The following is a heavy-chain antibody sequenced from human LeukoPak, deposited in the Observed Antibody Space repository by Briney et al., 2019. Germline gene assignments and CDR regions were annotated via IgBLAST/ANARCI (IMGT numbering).Heavy chain of an antibody. CDR1: GFTFSDYY. V-gene: IGHV3-72*01. Sequence: PGGSLRLSCAASGFTFSDYYMDWVRQAPGKGLEWVGRIRNKPNSYTTEYAASVKGRFTISRDDSKNSLYLQMNSLKTEDTAFYYCAREVYDTSGYSPDYWGQGTLVTVSS. J-gene: IGHJ4*02. CDR3: AREVYDTSGYSPDY. CDR2: IRNKPNSYTT. D-gene: IGHD3-22*01.